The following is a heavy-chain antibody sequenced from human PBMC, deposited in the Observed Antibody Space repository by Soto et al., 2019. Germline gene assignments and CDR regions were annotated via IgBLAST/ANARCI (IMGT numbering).Heavy chain of an antibody. CDR1: GGTFSSYT. V-gene: IGHV1-69*02. Sequence: ASVKVSCKASGGTFSSYTISWVRQAPGQGLEWMGRIIPILGIANYAQKFQGRVTITADKSTSTAYMELSSLRSEDTAVYYCARVRGAYYDISQTSRGHGAFDIWGQGTMVTVSS. CDR3: ARVRGAYYDISQTSRGHGAFDI. D-gene: IGHD3-9*01. J-gene: IGHJ3*02. CDR2: IIPILGIA.